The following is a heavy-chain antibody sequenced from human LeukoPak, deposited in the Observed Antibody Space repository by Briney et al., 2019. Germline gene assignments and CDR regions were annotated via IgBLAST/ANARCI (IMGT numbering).Heavy chain of an antibody. CDR2: IKGKIDRGTT. CDR1: GFTFNNAW. CDR3: TTRYYFDSSEFDY. J-gene: IGHJ4*02. D-gene: IGHD3-22*01. V-gene: IGHV3-15*01. Sequence: KAGGSLRLSCAASGFTFNNAWMSWVRQAPGKGLEWIGRIKGKIDRGTTDYAAPVKGRFIISRDDSKDTLYLQMNSLRTEDTAVYYCTTRYYFDSSEFDYWGQGTLVTVSS.